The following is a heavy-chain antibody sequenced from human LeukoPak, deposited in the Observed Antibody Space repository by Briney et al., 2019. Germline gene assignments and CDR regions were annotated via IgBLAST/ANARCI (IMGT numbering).Heavy chain of an antibody. CDR3: TRLDYYCSPNSCDYNWFDP. CDR1: GFTFRDYA. J-gene: IGHJ5*02. D-gene: IGHD2-15*01. CDR2: IRNKVDGGTT. Sequence: PGGSLRLSCTASGFTFRDYAMSWVRQAPGKGLEWVGFIRNKVDGGTTEYAASVKGRFTISRDDSKSITYLQMNSLKTEDTAVFYCTRLDYYCSPNSCDYNWFDPWGQGTLVTVSS. V-gene: IGHV3-49*04.